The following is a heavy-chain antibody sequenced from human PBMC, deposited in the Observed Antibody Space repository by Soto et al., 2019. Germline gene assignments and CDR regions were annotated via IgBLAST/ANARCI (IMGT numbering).Heavy chain of an antibody. Sequence: QVQLQESGPGLVKPSETLSLTCTVSGGSVSSGSYYWSWIRQPPGKGLEWIGYIYYSGSTNYNPSLKRRVTISVDTSKNQFALKLSSVTAADTAVYYCARDRTAYYYYGMDVWGHGTTVTVSS. J-gene: IGHJ6*02. CDR3: ARDRTAYYYYGMDV. V-gene: IGHV4-61*01. CDR1: GGSVSSGSYY. CDR2: IYYSGST.